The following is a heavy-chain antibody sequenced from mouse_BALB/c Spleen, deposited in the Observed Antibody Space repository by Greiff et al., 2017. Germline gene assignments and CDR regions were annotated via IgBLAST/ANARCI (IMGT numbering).Heavy chain of an antibody. J-gene: IGHJ4*01. CDR2: IDPYDSAT. V-gene: IGHV1-52*01. Sequence: QVQLQQPGAGLVRPGASVKLSCKASGYTFTSYWMNWVKQRPEQGLEWIGRIDPYDSATHYNQKFKDKAILTVDKSSSTAYMQLSSLTSEDSAVYYCARSITDYAMDYWGQGTSVTVSS. CDR3: ARSITDYAMDY. CDR1: GYTFTSYW. D-gene: IGHD1-2*01.